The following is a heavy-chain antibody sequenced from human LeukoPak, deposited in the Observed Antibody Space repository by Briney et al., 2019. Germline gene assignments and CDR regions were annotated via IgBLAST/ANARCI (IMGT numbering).Heavy chain of an antibody. D-gene: IGHD4-23*01. V-gene: IGHV1-18*04. CDR2: ISAYNGNT. J-gene: IGHJ4*02. CDR3: ARMAVGLCDY. Sequence: ASVKVSCKASGYTFTGYYMHWVRQAPGQGLEWMGWISAYNGNTNYAQKLQGRVTMTTDTSTSTAYMELRSLRSDDTAVYYCARMAVGLCDYWGQGTLVTVSS. CDR1: GYTFTGYY.